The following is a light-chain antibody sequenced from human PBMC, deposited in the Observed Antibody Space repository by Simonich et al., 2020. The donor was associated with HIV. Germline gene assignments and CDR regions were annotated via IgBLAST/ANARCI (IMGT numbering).Light chain of an antibody. CDR1: QCVSSN. V-gene: IGKV3-15*01. CDR3: QQYNSYSWT. Sequence: EIVVTQSPATLSVSPGQRATLSCRASQCVSSNLAWFQPKPGQAPRLLIYGASTRATGIPARFSGSGSGTEFTLTISSMQSEDFATYYCQQYNSYSWTFGQGTKVEIK. CDR2: GAS. J-gene: IGKJ1*01.